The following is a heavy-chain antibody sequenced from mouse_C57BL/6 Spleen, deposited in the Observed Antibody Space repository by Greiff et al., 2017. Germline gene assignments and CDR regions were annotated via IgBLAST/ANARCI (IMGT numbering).Heavy chain of an antibody. Sequence: EVQRVESEGGLVQPGSSMKLSCTASGFTFSDYYMAWVRQVPEKGLEWVANINYDGSSTYYLDSLKSRFIISRDNAKNILYLKMSRLESEDTATYYCGRVGGGYYPYYAVDYWGQGTSVTVSS. J-gene: IGHJ4*01. CDR1: GFTFSDYY. CDR3: GRVGGGYYPYYAVDY. D-gene: IGHD2-3*01. CDR2: INYDGSST. V-gene: IGHV5-16*01.